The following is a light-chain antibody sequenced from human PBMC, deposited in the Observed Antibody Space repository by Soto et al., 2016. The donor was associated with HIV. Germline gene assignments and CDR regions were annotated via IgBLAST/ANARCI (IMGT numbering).Light chain of an antibody. CDR1: QGITNY. J-gene: IGKJ3*01. CDR2: AAS. V-gene: IGKV1-27*01. CDR3: QKYDSAPFT. Sequence: DIQMTQSPSSLSASVGDRVTITCRASQGITNYVAWYQQKPGKVPKLLIYAASTLQAGVPSRFSGSGSGTDFTLTISSLQPEDVATYYCQKYDSAPFTFGPGPKWISN.